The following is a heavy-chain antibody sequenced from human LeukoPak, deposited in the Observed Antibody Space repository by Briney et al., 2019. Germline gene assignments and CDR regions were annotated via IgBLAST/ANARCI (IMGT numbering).Heavy chain of an antibody. CDR2: IYYGGST. Sequence: SETLSLTCTVSGGSISSYYWSWIRQPPGKGLEWIGYIYYGGSTNYNPSLKSRVTISVDTSKNQFSLKLSSVTAADTAVYYCAGFSGYESLGYFDYWGQGTLVTVSS. J-gene: IGHJ4*02. V-gene: IGHV4-59*01. CDR1: GGSISSYY. CDR3: AGFSGYESLGYFDY. D-gene: IGHD5-12*01.